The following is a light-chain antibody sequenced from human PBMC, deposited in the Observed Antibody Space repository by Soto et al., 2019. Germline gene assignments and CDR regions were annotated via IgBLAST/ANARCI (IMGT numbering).Light chain of an antibody. CDR2: KAS. V-gene: IGKV1-5*03. CDR1: QSISSW. CDR3: QQYHSYSLT. Sequence: DIQMNQSPSTLSASVGDRVTITCRASQSISSWLAWYQQKPGKAPKLLIYKASSLEGGVPSRFSGSGSGTDFTLTISSLQPDDFATYYCQQYHSYSLTFGGGTKVDIK. J-gene: IGKJ4*01.